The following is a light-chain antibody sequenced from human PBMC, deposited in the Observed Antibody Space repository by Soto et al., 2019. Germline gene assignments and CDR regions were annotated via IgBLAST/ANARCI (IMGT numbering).Light chain of an antibody. CDR3: QQYNNWPPLT. CDR1: QFIGSN. Sequence: MTQSPATLSVSPGERATLSCRASQFIGSNLAWYQQKPGEAPRLLMYDASCRATGIPARFSGSGSGKEHAHTISSLQSPDFSIYYCQQYNNWPPLTFGGGTKVEIK. CDR2: DAS. J-gene: IGKJ4*01. V-gene: IGKV3-15*01.